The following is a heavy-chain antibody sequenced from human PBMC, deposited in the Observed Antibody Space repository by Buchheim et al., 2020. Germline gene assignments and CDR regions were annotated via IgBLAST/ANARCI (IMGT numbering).Heavy chain of an antibody. Sequence: EVQLVESGGDLVKPGESLRLSCAASEFTFTNAWMSWIRQAPGKGLEWVGRIRSSTDGGTTDYAVPVQGRFTLSRDDSENTLYLQMNSLKTEDTAVYYCTTLMKSARLSSDYWGQGTL. D-gene: IGHD6-6*01. CDR2: IRSSTDGGTT. CDR1: EFTFTNAW. CDR3: TTLMKSARLSSDY. V-gene: IGHV3-15*01. J-gene: IGHJ4*02.